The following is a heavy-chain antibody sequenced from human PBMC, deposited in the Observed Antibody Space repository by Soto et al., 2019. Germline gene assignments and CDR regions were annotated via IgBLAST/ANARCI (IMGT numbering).Heavy chain of an antibody. CDR2: VSIGGST. J-gene: IGHJ4*02. D-gene: IGHD2-15*01. Sequence: GGSLRLSCAASGFTFSSYAMGWVRQGPGKGLEWVAVVSIGGSTHYADSVRGRFTISRDNSKNTLSLQMNSLTAEDTAVYFCAKRRGAGGHFDYWGQGALVTDPS. CDR1: GFTFSSYA. CDR3: AKRRGAGGHFDY. V-gene: IGHV3-23*01.